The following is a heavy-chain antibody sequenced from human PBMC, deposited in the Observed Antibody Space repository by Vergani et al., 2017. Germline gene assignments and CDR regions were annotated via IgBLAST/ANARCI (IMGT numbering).Heavy chain of an antibody. CDR1: GGSISSYY. Sequence: QVQLQESGPGLVKPSETLSLTCTVSGGSISSYYWSWIRQPPGKGLEWIGYIYYSGSTNYNPSLKSRVTISVDTSKNQFSLKLSSVTAADTAVYYCARSRYCDWYLDYWGQGTLVTVSS. V-gene: IGHV4-59*01. D-gene: IGHD3-9*01. J-gene: IGHJ4*02. CDR2: IYYSGST. CDR3: ARSRYCDWYLDY.